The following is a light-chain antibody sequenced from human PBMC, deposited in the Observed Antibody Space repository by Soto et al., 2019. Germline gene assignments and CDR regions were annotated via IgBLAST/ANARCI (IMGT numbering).Light chain of an antibody. CDR2: LNSDGSH. Sequence: QPVLTQPPAASASLGASVKLTCTLSSGHSSNAIAWHQQQPGKGPRYLMKLNSDGSHSKGDGIPYRFSGSSSGAESYLTISSLQSEDEADYYCQTWGTVGVFGEGNKLT. CDR3: QTWGTVGV. CDR1: SGHSSNA. V-gene: IGLV4-69*01. J-gene: IGLJ2*01.